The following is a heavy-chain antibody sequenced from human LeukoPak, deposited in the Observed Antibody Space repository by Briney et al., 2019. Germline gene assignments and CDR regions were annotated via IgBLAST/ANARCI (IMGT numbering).Heavy chain of an antibody. J-gene: IGHJ5*02. CDR1: GGSFSGYY. CDR3: AREGRYYYDSSGYSNWFDP. V-gene: IGHV4-34*01. CDR2: INHSGST. Sequence: SETLPLTCAVYGGSFSGYYWSWIRQPPGKGLEWIGEINHSGSTNYNPSLKSRVTISVDTSKNQFSLKLSSVTAADTAVYYCAREGRYYYDSSGYSNWFDPWGQGTLVTVSS. D-gene: IGHD3-22*01.